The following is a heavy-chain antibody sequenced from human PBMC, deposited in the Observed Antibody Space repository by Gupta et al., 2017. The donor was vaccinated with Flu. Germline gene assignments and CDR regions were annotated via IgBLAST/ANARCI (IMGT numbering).Heavy chain of an antibody. CDR1: GFSFDTYA. J-gene: IGHJ5*02. CDR2: LSGSGGST. Sequence: VQLLESGGGLVPPGGSLRLSCSASGFSFDTYAMTWVRQAPGKGLQWVSALSGSGGSTYYADSVKGRFTISRDNSNNTLYLQLNGLRAEDTAMYYCAKALYYDSSGLYSPPDLGGQGTLVTVSS. D-gene: IGHD3-22*01. V-gene: IGHV3-23*01. CDR3: AKALYYDSSGLYSPPDL.